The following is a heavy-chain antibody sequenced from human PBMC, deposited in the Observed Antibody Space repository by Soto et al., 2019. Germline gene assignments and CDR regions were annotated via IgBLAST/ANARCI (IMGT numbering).Heavy chain of an antibody. V-gene: IGHV2-70*11. Sequence: SGPTLVNPTQTLTLTCTFSGFSLSTSGMSVSWIRQPPGKALEWPARIDWDDDKYYSTSLKTRLTISKDTSKNQVVLTMTNMDPVDTATYYCARIKVVSPGRNNSRYERYYYYGMDVWGQGTTVTVS. D-gene: IGHD5-12*01. CDR2: IDWDDDK. CDR3: ARIKVVSPGRNNSRYERYYYYGMDV. J-gene: IGHJ6*02. CDR1: GFSLSTSGMS.